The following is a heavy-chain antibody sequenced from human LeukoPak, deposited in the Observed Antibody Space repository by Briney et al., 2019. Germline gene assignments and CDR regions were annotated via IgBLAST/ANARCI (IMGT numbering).Heavy chain of an antibody. V-gene: IGHV6-1*01. Sequence: SQTLSLTCAISGDSVSSNSAAWNWIRQSPSRGLEWLGRTYYRSKWYSDYAVSVTGRVTINPDTSKNQISLQLYSVTPEDTAVYYCAKSASTLVATYWYFDLWGRGTLVTVSS. D-gene: IGHD2-2*01. CDR1: GDSVSSNSAA. CDR2: TYYRSKWYS. CDR3: AKSASTLVATYWYFDL. J-gene: IGHJ2*01.